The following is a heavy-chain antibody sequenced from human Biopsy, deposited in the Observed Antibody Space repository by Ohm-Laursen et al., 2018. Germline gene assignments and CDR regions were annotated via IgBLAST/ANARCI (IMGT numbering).Heavy chain of an antibody. Sequence: SLRLSCAASGFTFSSHAMNWVRQAPGKGLEWVSVITGVGGVTYYADPVKGRFTVSRDNSMNTMFLQMNSLRAQDAGTYYCAKWGTSMALYHFYGMDVWGQGTTVSVSS. CDR2: ITGVGGVT. CDR1: GFTFSSHA. J-gene: IGHJ6*02. CDR3: AKWGTSMALYHFYGMDV. D-gene: IGHD5-18*01. V-gene: IGHV3-23*01.